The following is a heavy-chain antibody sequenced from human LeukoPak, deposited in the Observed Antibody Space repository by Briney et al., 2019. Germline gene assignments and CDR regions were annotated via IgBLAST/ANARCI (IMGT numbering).Heavy chain of an antibody. CDR1: GFTFSSYA. V-gene: IGHV3-30-3*01. J-gene: IGHJ4*02. CDR2: ISYDGSNK. CDR3: ASHPNSIAAAGEDY. D-gene: IGHD6-13*01. Sequence: QPGGSLRLSCAASGFTFSSYAMHWVRQAPGKGLEWVAVISYDGSNKYYADSVKGRFTISRDNSKNTLYLQMNSLRAEDTAVYYCASHPNSIAAAGEDYWGQGTLVTVSS.